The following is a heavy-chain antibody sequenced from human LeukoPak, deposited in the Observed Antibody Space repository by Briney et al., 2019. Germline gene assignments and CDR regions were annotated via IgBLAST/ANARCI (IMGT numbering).Heavy chain of an antibody. V-gene: IGHV4-34*01. CDR2: INHSGST. J-gene: IGHJ4*02. CDR3: ARDGSSGWYRYYFDY. CDR1: GGSFSGYY. D-gene: IGHD6-19*01. Sequence: SETLSLTCAVYGGSFSGYYWSWIRQPPGKGLEWLGEINHSGSTNYNPSLKSRVTISVDTSKNQFSLKLSSVTAADTAVYYCARDGSSGWYRYYFDYWGQGTLVTVSS.